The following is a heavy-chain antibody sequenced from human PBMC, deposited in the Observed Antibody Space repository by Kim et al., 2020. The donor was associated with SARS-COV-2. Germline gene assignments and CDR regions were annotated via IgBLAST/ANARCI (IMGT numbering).Heavy chain of an antibody. CDR2: K. Sequence: KKYGASMEGRFTISRDNSKNTLYLQMNSLRVEDTALYYCARDLGMGSYFDYWGQGALVIVSS. CDR3: ARDLGMGSYFDY. D-gene: IGHD3-3*01. J-gene: IGHJ4*02. V-gene: IGHV3-33*01.